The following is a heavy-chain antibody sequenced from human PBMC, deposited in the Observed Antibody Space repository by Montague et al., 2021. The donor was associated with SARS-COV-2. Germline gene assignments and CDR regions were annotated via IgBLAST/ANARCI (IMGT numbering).Heavy chain of an antibody. D-gene: IGHD3-10*01. CDR1: GFTLSDYY. CDR2: ISNTGLDI. Sequence: RLSLSASGFTLSDYYMSWIRQAPGKGLEWLSYISNTGLDIKYGDSVKGRFTVSRDIAKNTLYLQMDSLRAEDTAVYYCARVLLGVSHGDYWGQGTLVTVSS. J-gene: IGHJ4*02. CDR3: ARVLLGVSHGDY. V-gene: IGHV3-11*01.